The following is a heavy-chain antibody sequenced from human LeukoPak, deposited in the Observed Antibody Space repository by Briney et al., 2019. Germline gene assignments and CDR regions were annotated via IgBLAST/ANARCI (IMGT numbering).Heavy chain of an antibody. Sequence: HTGGSLRLSCAASGFTFSSYAMSWVRQAPGKGLEWVSGISGSDTSTYYTDSVRGRFTISRDTSKNTLYLQMNSLRAEDTAVYYCAKEGYDFWSTYSRTHFDYWGQGTLVTVSS. CDR3: AKEGYDFWSTYSRTHFDY. V-gene: IGHV3-23*01. J-gene: IGHJ4*02. CDR1: GFTFSSYA. D-gene: IGHD3-3*01. CDR2: ISGSDTST.